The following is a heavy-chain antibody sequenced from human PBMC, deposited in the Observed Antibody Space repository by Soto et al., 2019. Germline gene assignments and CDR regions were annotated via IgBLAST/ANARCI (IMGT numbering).Heavy chain of an antibody. V-gene: IGHV3-30*03. Sequence: QVQLVESGGGVVQPGRSLRLSCAASGFTFSSYGMHWVRQAPGKGLEWVAVISYDGSNKYYADSVKGRFTISRDNSKNTLYLQVNSLGAEDTAVYYGASAWELPGLDAFDIWGQGTMVTVSS. D-gene: IGHD1-26*01. CDR3: ASAWELPGLDAFDI. CDR1: GFTFSSYG. CDR2: ISYDGSNK. J-gene: IGHJ3*02.